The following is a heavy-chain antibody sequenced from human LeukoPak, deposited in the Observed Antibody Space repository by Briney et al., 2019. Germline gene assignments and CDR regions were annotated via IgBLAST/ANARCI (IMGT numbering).Heavy chain of an antibody. J-gene: IGHJ4*02. V-gene: IGHV3-23*01. Sequence: GGSLRLSCAASGFTFSSYAMSWVHQAPGKGLEWVSAISGSGGSTYYADSVKGRFTISRDNSKNTLYLQMNSLRAEDTAVYYCVRSVITIFGVVIKFDYWGQGALVTVSS. D-gene: IGHD3-3*01. CDR1: GFTFSSYA. CDR3: VRSVITIFGVVIKFDY. CDR2: ISGSGGST.